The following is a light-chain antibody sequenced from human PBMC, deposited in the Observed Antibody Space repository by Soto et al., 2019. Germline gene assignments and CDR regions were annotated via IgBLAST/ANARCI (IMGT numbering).Light chain of an antibody. J-gene: IGKJ4*01. Sequence: EIVLTQSPGTLSLSPGERATLSCRASQSVSSSYLAWYQQKPGQAPRLLIYGVSSRATGIPDRFSGSGSGTDFTLTISRLEPEDFAVYYCQQYSTSPSLTFGGGTKVEIK. CDR3: QQYSTSPSLT. CDR2: GVS. V-gene: IGKV3-20*01. CDR1: QSVSSSY.